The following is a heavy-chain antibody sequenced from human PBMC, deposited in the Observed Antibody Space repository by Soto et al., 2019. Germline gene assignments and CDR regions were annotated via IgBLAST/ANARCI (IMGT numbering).Heavy chain of an antibody. CDR3: ASERYSSSWYEGNWFDP. CDR2: FIPIFGTA. D-gene: IGHD6-13*01. Sequence: QVQLVQSGAEVKKPGSSVKVSCKASGGTFSSYAISWVRQAPGQGLEWMGGFIPIFGTANYAQKFQGRVTITADKSTSTAYMELSSLRSEDTAVYYCASERYSSSWYEGNWFDPWGQGTLVTVSS. V-gene: IGHV1-69*06. J-gene: IGHJ5*02. CDR1: GGTFSSYA.